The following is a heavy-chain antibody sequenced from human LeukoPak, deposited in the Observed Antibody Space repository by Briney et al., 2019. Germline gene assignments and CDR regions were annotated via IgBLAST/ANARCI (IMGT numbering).Heavy chain of an antibody. V-gene: IGHV3-23*01. CDR1: GFTFSSYA. D-gene: IGHD6-13*01. J-gene: IGHJ3*02. CDR2: ISGSGGST. Sequence: GGSLRLSCAASGFTFSSYAMSWVRQAPGKGLEWVSAISGSGGSTYYADSVKGRFTISRDNSKNTLYLQMNSLRAEDTAVYYCARVKAAADAFDIWGQGTMVTVSS. CDR3: ARVKAAADAFDI.